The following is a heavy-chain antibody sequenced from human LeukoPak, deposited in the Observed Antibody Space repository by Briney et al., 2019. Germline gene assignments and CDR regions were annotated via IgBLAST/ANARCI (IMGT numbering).Heavy chain of an antibody. CDR1: GDSVSSNSAA. CDR2: TYYRSKWYN. Sequence: PSQTLSLTCAISGDSVSSNSAAWNWIRQSPSGGLEWLGRTYYRSKWYNDYAVSVKSRITINPDTSKNQFSLQLNSVTPEDTAVYYCARGSRGINQYCSSTTCPILDNWGQGTLVTVSS. V-gene: IGHV6-1*01. J-gene: IGHJ4*02. CDR3: ARGSRGINQYCSSTTCPILDN. D-gene: IGHD2-2*01.